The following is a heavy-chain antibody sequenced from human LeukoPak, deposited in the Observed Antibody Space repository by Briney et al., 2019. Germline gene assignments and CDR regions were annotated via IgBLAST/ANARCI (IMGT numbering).Heavy chain of an antibody. CDR2: IYYSGST. J-gene: IGHJ3*02. V-gene: IGHV4-59*01. D-gene: IGHD2-8*01. Sequence: SETLSLTCTVSGGSISSYYWSWIRQPPGKGLEWIGYIYYSGSTNYNPSLKSRVTISVDTSKNQFSLKLSSVTAADTAVYYCARWSVYRAFDIWGQGTMVTVSS. CDR1: GGSISSYY. CDR3: ARWSVYRAFDI.